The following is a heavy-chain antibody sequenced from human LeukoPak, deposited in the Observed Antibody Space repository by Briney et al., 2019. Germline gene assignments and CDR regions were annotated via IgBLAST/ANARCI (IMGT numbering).Heavy chain of an antibody. CDR2: IIPIFGRA. J-gene: IGHJ4*02. V-gene: IGHV1-69*01. CDR1: GGTFSSYA. CDR3: ARPGRGRYSGYDWFPYYFDY. D-gene: IGHD5-12*01. Sequence: SVKVSCKASGGTFSSYAISWVRQAPGQGLEWMGGIIPIFGRANFAQKFQGRVTITADESTSTAYMELSSLRSEDTAVYYCARPGRGRYSGYDWFPYYFDYWGQGTLVTVSS.